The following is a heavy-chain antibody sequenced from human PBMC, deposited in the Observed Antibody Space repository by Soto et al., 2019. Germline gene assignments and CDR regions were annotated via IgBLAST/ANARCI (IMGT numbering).Heavy chain of an antibody. V-gene: IGHV3-30*18. D-gene: IGHD3-22*01. CDR3: AKDQRWNYYDSSGYAY. J-gene: IGHJ4*02. Sequence: GGSLRLSCAASGFTFSSYGMHWVRQAPGKGLEWVAVISYDGSNKYYADSVKDRFTISRDNSKNTLYLQMNSLRAEDTAVYYCAKDQRWNYYDSSGYAYWGQGTLVTV. CDR2: ISYDGSNK. CDR1: GFTFSSYG.